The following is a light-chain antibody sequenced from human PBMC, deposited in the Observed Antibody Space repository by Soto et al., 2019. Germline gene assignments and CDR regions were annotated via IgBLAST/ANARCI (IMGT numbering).Light chain of an antibody. V-gene: IGKV3-20*01. J-gene: IGKJ1*01. CDR1: QSVSSTY. CDR3: HQYSSSTKT. CDR2: GAS. Sequence: IVLTQSASTLSLSPGERATLSCRASQSVSSTYLAWYQQRPGQAPRLLIYGASSRATGIPDRFSGSGSGTDFTLTISRLEPEDFAVYYCHQYSSSTKTFGQGTKVDI.